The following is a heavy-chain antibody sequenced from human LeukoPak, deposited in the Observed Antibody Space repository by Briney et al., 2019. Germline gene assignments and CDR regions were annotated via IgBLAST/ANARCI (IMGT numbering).Heavy chain of an antibody. CDR1: GGSISSYY. V-gene: IGHV4-59*01. CDR2: IYYSGST. J-gene: IGHJ5*02. D-gene: IGHD1-1*01. CDR3: ARHGTTGTNLNWFDP. Sequence: SETLSLTCTVSGGSISSYYWSWVRQPPGKGLEWIGYIYYSGSTNYNPSLKSRVTISVDTSKNQFSLKVSSVTTADTAVYYCARHGTTGTNLNWFDPWGQGTLVTVSS.